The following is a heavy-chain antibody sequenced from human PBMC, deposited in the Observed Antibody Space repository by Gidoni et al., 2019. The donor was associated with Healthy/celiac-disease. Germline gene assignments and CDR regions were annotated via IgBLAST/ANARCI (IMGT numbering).Heavy chain of an antibody. V-gene: IGHV3-9*01. CDR2: ISWNSGSI. Sequence: EVQLVESGGGLVQPGRSLRLSCAASGLPFDDHARHWVRQAPGKGLEWVSGISWNSGSIGYADSVKGRFTISRDNAKNSLYLQMNSLRAEDTALYYCAKDMGPDYGSGSYAPFDYWGQGTLVTVSS. CDR3: AKDMGPDYGSGSYAPFDY. D-gene: IGHD3-10*01. J-gene: IGHJ4*02. CDR1: GLPFDDHA.